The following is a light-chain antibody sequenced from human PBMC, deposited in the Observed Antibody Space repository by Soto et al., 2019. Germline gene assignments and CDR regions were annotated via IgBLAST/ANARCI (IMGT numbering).Light chain of an antibody. V-gene: IGLV1-44*01. CDR2: STS. CDR1: SSNIGGNT. J-gene: IGLJ1*01. CDR3: AAWDDRLDVYV. Sequence: QSVLTQPPSASGTPGQIVAISCSGSSSNIGGNTVTWYQQLPGTAPKLLIYSTSQRSSGVPGRFSGSKSGASASLSISGLQSEDEADYYCAAWDDRLDVYVFGTGTKVTV.